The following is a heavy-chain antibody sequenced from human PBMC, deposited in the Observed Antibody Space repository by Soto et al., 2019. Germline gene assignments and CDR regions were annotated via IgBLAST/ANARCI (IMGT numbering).Heavy chain of an antibody. CDR3: ARPFYCSGGSCYSRLWGNWFDP. Sequence: ASVKVSCKASGYTFTSYAMHWVRQAPGQRLEWMGWINAGNGNTKYSQKFQGRVTITRDTSASTAYMELSSLRSEDTAVYYCARPFYCSGGSCYSRLWGNWFDPWGQGTLVSVSS. CDR1: GYTFTSYA. J-gene: IGHJ5*02. D-gene: IGHD2-15*01. V-gene: IGHV1-3*01. CDR2: INAGNGNT.